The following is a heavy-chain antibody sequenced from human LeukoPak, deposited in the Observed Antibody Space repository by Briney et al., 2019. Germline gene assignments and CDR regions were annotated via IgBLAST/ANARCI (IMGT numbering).Heavy chain of an antibody. D-gene: IGHD1-26*01. CDR2: INPNNDGS. CDR3: ARKRGVGVATNAFDM. V-gene: IGHV1-2*02. CDR1: GYTFTSYD. J-gene: IGHJ3*02. Sequence: ASVKVSCKASGYTFTSYDINWVRQAPGQGLEWMGWINPNNDGSVYAQKFQGRVTMTRDTSINTVYMELYRLKSDDTAVYYCARKRGVGVATNAFDMWGQGTMVTVSS.